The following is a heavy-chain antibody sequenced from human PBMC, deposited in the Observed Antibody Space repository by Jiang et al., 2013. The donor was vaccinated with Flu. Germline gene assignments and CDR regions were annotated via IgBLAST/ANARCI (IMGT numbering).Heavy chain of an antibody. Sequence: RLSCAASGFTFSSYAMSWVRQAPGKGLEWVSAISGSGGSTYYADSVKGRFTISRDNSKNTLYLQMNSLRVEDTAIYYCALYLRLPYYYYYYMDVWGKGTTVTVSS. CDR1: GFTFSSYA. V-gene: IGHV3-23*01. J-gene: IGHJ6*03. CDR2: ISGSGGST. D-gene: IGHD3-16*01. CDR3: ALYLRLPYYYYYYMDV.